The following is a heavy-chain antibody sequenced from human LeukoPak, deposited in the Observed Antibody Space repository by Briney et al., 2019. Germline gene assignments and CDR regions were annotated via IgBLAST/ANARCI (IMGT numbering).Heavy chain of an antibody. Sequence: GGSLRLSCAAPGFTFSSYSMNWVRQAPGKGLEWVSSISSSSSYIYYADSVKGRFTISRDNAKNSLYLQMNSLRAEDTAVYYCARSGSASWELGIFDYWGQGTLVTVSS. J-gene: IGHJ4*02. D-gene: IGHD1-26*01. CDR2: ISSSSSYI. CDR3: ARSGSASWELGIFDY. V-gene: IGHV3-21*01. CDR1: GFTFSSYS.